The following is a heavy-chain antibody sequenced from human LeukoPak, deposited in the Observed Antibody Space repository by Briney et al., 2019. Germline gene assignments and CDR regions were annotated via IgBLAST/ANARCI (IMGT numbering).Heavy chain of an antibody. J-gene: IGHJ1*01. V-gene: IGHV1-18*01. Sequence: VASVKVSCKASGYTFTSYGISWVRQAPGQGLEWMGWISAYNGNTNYAQKLQGRVTMTTDTSTSTAYMELRSLRSDDTAVYYCARDPLGAVANEYFQHWGQGTLVTVSS. CDR3: ARDPLGAVANEYFQH. CDR1: GYTFTSYG. D-gene: IGHD6-19*01. CDR2: ISAYNGNT.